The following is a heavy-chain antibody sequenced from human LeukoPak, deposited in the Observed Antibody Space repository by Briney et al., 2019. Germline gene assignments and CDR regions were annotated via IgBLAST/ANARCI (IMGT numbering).Heavy chain of an antibody. CDR2: IYTSGST. J-gene: IGHJ4*02. D-gene: IGHD7-27*01. V-gene: IGHV4-61*02. Sequence: NPSETLSLTCTVSGGSISSGSYYWSWIRQPAGKGLEWIGRIYTSGSTNHNPSLKSRVTISVDTSTNQFSLKLSSVTAADTAVYYCARVPMTGDIFDYWGQGTLVTVSS. CDR3: ARVPMTGDIFDY. CDR1: GGSISSGSYY.